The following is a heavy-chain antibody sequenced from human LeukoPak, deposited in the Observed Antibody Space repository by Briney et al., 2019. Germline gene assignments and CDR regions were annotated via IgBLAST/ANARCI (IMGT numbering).Heavy chain of an antibody. Sequence: GGSLRLSCAASGFTFSSYAMSWARQAPGKGLEWVSGISSSGSGGNTYYADSVKGRFTISRDSSKNTLFLQMNTLRAEDTAVYYCARGAGYNYPYYFDYWGQGTLVTVSS. V-gene: IGHV3-23*01. D-gene: IGHD5-24*01. CDR3: ARGAGYNYPYYFDY. CDR2: ISSSGSGGNT. CDR1: GFTFSSYA. J-gene: IGHJ4*02.